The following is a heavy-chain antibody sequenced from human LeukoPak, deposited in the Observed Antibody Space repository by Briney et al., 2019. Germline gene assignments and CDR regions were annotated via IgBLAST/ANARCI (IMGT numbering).Heavy chain of an antibody. Sequence: SQTLSLTCAISGDSVSNNSAAWNWIRQSPSRGLEWLGRIYYRSKWYNDYAVSVKSRITINPDTSKNQFSLQVNSVTPEDTAVYYCARAPTQIIAVAGSFDYWGQGTLVTVSS. D-gene: IGHD6-19*01. CDR3: ARAPTQIIAVAGSFDY. V-gene: IGHV6-1*01. CDR1: GDSVSNNSAA. J-gene: IGHJ4*02. CDR2: IYYRSKWYN.